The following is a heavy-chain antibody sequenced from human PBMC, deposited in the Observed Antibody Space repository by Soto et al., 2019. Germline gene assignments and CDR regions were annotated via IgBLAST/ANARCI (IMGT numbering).Heavy chain of an antibody. CDR3: AAYYYAGYYYGMDV. V-gene: IGHV1-46*01. CDR2: INPSGGST. J-gene: IGHJ6*02. Sequence: QVQLVQSGAEVKKPGASVKVSCKASGYTFTSYYMHWVRQAPGQGLEWMGIINPSGGSTSYAQKFQGRVTMTRDTSTRTVYMELSSLISEDTAVYYCAAYYYAGYYYGMDVWGQGTTVTVSS. D-gene: IGHD3-22*01. CDR1: GYTFTSYY.